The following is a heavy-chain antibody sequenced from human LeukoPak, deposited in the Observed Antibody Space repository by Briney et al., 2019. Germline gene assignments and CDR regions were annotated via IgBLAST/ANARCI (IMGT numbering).Heavy chain of an antibody. CDR1: GFTFSSYG. D-gene: IGHD1-26*01. CDR3: AKDLNGSYYYYYYMDV. Sequence: GGSLRLSCAASGFTFSSYGMHWVRQAPGKGLEWVAVISYDGSNKYYADSVKGRFTISRDNSKNTLYLQMNSLRAEDTAVYYCAKDLNGSYYYYYYMDVWGKGTTVTVSS. CDR2: ISYDGSNK. V-gene: IGHV3-30*18. J-gene: IGHJ6*03.